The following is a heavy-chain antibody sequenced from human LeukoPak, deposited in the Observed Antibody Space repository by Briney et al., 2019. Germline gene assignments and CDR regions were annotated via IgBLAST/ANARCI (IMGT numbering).Heavy chain of an antibody. CDR3: ARVFYYGSGSRSTYYFDY. CDR2: IIPIFGTA. CDR1: GGTFSSYA. Sequence: SVKVSCKASGGTFSSYAISWVRQAPGQGLEWMGGIIPIFGTANYAQKFQGRVTITADESTSTAYMELSSLRSEDTAVYDCARVFYYGSGSRSTYYFDYWGQGTLVTVSS. V-gene: IGHV1-69*01. J-gene: IGHJ4*02. D-gene: IGHD3-10*01.